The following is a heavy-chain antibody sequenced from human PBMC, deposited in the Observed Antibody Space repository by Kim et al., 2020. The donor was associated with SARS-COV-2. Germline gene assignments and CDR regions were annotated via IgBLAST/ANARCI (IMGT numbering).Heavy chain of an antibody. CDR1: GGSISSGGYY. J-gene: IGHJ6*02. D-gene: IGHD2-15*01. V-gene: IGHV4-31*03. CDR3: ARDRYCSGGSCYSTWDYYGMDV. CDR2: IYYSGST. Sequence: SETLSLTCTVSGGSISSGGYYWSWIRQHPRKGLEWIGYIYYSGSTYYNPSLKSRVTISVDTSKNQFSLKLSSVTAADTAVYYCARDRYCSGGSCYSTWDYYGMDVWGQGTTVTVSS.